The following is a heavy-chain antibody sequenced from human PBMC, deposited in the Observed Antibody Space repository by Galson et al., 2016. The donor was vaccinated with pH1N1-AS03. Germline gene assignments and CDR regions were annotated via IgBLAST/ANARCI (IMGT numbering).Heavy chain of an antibody. Sequence: SLRLSCAASGFTFNTYWMNWVRQAPGKGLEWVAHINQDGSEKNYVDSVKGRFTISRDNAKNPLYLQMNSLRVGDTAVYYCARDLDDKSRGDLGYWGQGTLVTVSS. CDR1: GFTFNTYW. CDR3: ARDLDDKSRGDLGY. D-gene: IGHD3-16*01. J-gene: IGHJ4*02. CDR2: INQDGSEK. V-gene: IGHV3-7*03.